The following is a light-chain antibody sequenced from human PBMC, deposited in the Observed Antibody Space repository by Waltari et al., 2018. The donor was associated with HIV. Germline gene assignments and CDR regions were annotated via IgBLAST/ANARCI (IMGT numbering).Light chain of an antibody. CDR3: AAWDDSLSGVV. V-gene: IGLV1-47*01. J-gene: IGLJ2*01. Sequence: QSVVTQPPSASGTPGQRVIMSCSGGSSNIGSNHVYWYQQLPGTAPKLLISRNNQRPSGVPDRFSGFKSGTSASLAVSGLRSEDEAEYYCAAWDDSLSGVVFGGGTKLTVL. CDR2: RNN. CDR1: SSNIGSNH.